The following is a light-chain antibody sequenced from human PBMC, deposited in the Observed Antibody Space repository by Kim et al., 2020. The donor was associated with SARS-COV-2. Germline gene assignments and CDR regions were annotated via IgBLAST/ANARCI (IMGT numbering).Light chain of an antibody. Sequence: SETPGKTITVSYTRSSGRIASNFVQWYQQRPGSAPTSVIYEDNQRPSWVPDRFSGSIDDSSNSASLTISGLKTEDEADYYCQSGRLFGGGTQLTVL. CDR2: EDN. J-gene: IGLJ2*01. CDR1: SGRIASNF. CDR3: QSGRL. V-gene: IGLV6-57*03.